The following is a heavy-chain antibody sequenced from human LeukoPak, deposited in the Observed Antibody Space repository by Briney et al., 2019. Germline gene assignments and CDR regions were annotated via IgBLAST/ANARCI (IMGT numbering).Heavy chain of an antibody. V-gene: IGHV1-18*04. CDR3: ARFRIAVTGIPDY. Sequence: GASVKVSCKASGYASNTFGISWLRQAPGQGPEWMGWMSAHNGNTYYAQKFEDRITMTTDTSTSTAHMELRSLRSDDTATYYCARFRIAVTGIPDYWGQGTLVTVS. D-gene: IGHD1-1*01. CDR2: MSAHNGNT. CDR1: GYASNTFG. J-gene: IGHJ4*02.